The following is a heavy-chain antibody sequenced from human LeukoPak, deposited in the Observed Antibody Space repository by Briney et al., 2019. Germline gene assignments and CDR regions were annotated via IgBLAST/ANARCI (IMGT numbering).Heavy chain of an antibody. J-gene: IGHJ5*02. V-gene: IGHV4-34*01. CDR2: INHSGST. D-gene: IGHD6-25*01. CDR1: GGSFSGYY. Sequence: SETLSLTCAVYGGSFSGYYWSWIRQPPGKGLEWIGEINHSGSTNYNPSLKSRVTISVDTSKNQFSLKLSSVTAADTAVYYCARGVAANFWFDPWGQGTLVTVSS. CDR3: ARGVAANFWFDP.